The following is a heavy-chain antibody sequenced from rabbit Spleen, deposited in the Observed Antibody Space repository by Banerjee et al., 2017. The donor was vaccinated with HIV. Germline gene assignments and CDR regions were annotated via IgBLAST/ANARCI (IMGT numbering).Heavy chain of an antibody. J-gene: IGHJ4*01. D-gene: IGHD1-1*01. CDR2: LHGGTTDT. CDR1: GFSFSGHSV. V-gene: IGHV1S40*01. CDR3: ARDLTDVIGWNFGW. Sequence: QSLEESGGGLVQPGGSLTLTCKASGFSFSGHSVMCWVRQAPGKGLEWIARLHGGTTDTNYATWAKGRFTITKTSSTTVTIQMTSLTAADTATYFCARDLTDVIGWNFGWWGPGTLVTVS.